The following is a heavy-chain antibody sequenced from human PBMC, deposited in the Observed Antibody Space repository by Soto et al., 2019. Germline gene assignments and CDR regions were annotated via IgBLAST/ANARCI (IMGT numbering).Heavy chain of an antibody. V-gene: IGHV3-15*01. J-gene: IGHJ4*02. D-gene: IGHD1-1*01. CDR3: TTPRLNWYYFDY. CDR1: GFTFSNAW. Sequence: GGSLRLSCAASGFTFSNAWMSWVRQAPGKGLEWVGRIKSKTDGGTTDYAAPVKGRFTISRDDSKNTLYLQMNSLKTEDTAVYYCTTPRLNWYYFDYWGQGTLVTVSS. CDR2: IKSKTDGGTT.